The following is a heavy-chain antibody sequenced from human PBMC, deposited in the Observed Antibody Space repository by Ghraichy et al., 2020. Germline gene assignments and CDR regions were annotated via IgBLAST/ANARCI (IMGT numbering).Heavy chain of an antibody. CDR1: GGSISSGSYY. CDR2: FYTSGST. D-gene: IGHD7-27*01. CDR3: ARAGDGSSPFDY. Sequence: SETLSLTCTVAGGSISSGSYYWNWIRQPAGKGLEWIGRFYTSGSTNYNPSLKSRVTISVDTSKNQFSLKLSSVTAADTAVYYCARAGDGSSPFDYWGQGTLVTVSS. J-gene: IGHJ4*02. V-gene: IGHV4-61*02.